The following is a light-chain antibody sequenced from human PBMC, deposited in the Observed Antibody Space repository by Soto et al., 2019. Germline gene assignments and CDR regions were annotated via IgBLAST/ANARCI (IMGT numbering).Light chain of an antibody. Sequence: EIVLTQSPGTLSLSPGERATLSCRASQSVSSNYLAWYQQKPGQAPRLLMYGASSRATGIPDRFSGSGSGTDFTLTISRLEPEDFAVYYCQQYDTSPVTFGGGTKVEIK. CDR1: QSVSSNY. CDR2: GAS. J-gene: IGKJ4*01. CDR3: QQYDTSPVT. V-gene: IGKV3-20*01.